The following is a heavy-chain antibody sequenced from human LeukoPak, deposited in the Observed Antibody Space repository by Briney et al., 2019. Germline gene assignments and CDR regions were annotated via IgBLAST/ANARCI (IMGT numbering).Heavy chain of an antibody. D-gene: IGHD2-15*01. V-gene: IGHV1-18*01. CDR1: GGTFSSYA. J-gene: IGHJ6*02. Sequence: GASVKVSCKASGGTFSSYAISWVRQAPGQGLEWMGWISAYNGNTNYAQELQGRVTMTTDTSTSTAYMELRSLRSDDTAVYYCARDPYCSGGSCYTFYYYYYYGMDVWGQGTTVTVSS. CDR2: ISAYNGNT. CDR3: ARDPYCSGGSCYTFYYYYYYGMDV.